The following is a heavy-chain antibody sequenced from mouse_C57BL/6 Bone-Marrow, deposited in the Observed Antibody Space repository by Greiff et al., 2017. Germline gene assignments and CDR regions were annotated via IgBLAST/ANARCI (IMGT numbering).Heavy chain of an antibody. CDR1: GYTFTSYW. CDR3: AMGLSPFYY. CDR2: IHPSDSDT. D-gene: IGHD2-2*01. J-gene: IGHJ2*01. V-gene: IGHV1-74*01. Sequence: QVHVQQPGAELVKPGASVKVSCKASGYTFTSYWMHWVQQRPGQGLEWIGRIHPSDSDTNYNQKFKGKATLTVDKSSSTAYMQLSSLTSEDAAVYYCAMGLSPFYYWGQGTTLTVSS.